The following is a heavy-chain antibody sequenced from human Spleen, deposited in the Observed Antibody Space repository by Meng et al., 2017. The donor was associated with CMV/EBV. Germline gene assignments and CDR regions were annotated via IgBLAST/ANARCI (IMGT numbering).Heavy chain of an antibody. Sequence: GESLKISCVASGFTFSSYPMSWVRQAPGKGLEWVSVISGSGGSTDYADSVKGRFTISRDNSKNTLYLQMNSLRAEDTAVYYCAKNSQIFGVLTFGYWGQGTLVTVSS. V-gene: IGHV3-23*01. J-gene: IGHJ4*02. D-gene: IGHD3-3*01. CDR3: AKNSQIFGVLTFGY. CDR1: GFTFSSYP. CDR2: ISGSGGST.